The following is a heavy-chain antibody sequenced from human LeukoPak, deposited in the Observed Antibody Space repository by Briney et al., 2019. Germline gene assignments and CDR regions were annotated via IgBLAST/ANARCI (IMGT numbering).Heavy chain of an antibody. J-gene: IGHJ5*02. Sequence: SETLSLTCTVSGGSISSYYWSWIRQPAGKRLEWIGRTHASGTTNFNPSLKSRVTMSIDTSNNQFSLKLSSVTAADTAVYYCARGGGWNQPNWFDPWGQGTLVTVSS. CDR3: ARGGGWNQPNWFDP. CDR1: GGSISSYY. D-gene: IGHD1-1*01. CDR2: THASGTT. V-gene: IGHV4-4*07.